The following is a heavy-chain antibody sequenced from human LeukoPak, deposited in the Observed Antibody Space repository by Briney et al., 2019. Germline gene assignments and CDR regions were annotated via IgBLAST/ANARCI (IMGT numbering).Heavy chain of an antibody. J-gene: IGHJ3*02. Sequence: SETLSLTCTVSGGSISSSSYYWGWIRRPPGKGLEWIGSIYYSGSTYYNPSLKSRVTISVDTSKNQFSLKLSSVTAADTAVYYCARATDCSSTSCYVDAFDIWGQGTMVTVSS. CDR2: IYYSGST. D-gene: IGHD2-2*01. CDR1: GGSISSSSYY. CDR3: ARATDCSSTSCYVDAFDI. V-gene: IGHV4-39*07.